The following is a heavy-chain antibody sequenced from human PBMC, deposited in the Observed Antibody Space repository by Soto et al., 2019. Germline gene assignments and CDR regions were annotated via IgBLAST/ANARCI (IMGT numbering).Heavy chain of an antibody. Sequence: EVPLVESGGGLVQPGGSLRLSCAASGFTVSNNYMSWVRQAPGKGLEWVSIIYSGGSTYYADSVKGRFTIARDNSDNTLYLQMNSLRAEDTAVYYCARDRHCSGGSCFYYGMDVWGQGTTVTVSS. D-gene: IGHD2-15*01. CDR3: ARDRHCSGGSCFYYGMDV. V-gene: IGHV3-66*01. CDR2: IYSGGST. CDR1: GFTVSNNY. J-gene: IGHJ6*02.